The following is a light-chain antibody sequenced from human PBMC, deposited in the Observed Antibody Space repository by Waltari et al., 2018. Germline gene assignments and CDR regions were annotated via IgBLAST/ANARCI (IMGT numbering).Light chain of an antibody. J-gene: IGKJ1*01. CDR3: QHYLRLPVT. Sequence: EIVLTQSPGTLSLSPGASATLSCRTSPSVTRALAWYQLKPGPAPRLLIYGASNRATGIPDSFSGSGSGTDFSLTISSLEPEDCAVYYCQHYLRLPVTFGQGTKVEVK. V-gene: IGKV3-20*01. CDR1: PSVTRA. CDR2: GAS.